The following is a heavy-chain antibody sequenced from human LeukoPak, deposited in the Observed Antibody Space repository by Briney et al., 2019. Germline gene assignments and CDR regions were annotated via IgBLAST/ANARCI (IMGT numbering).Heavy chain of an antibody. V-gene: IGHV1-2*02. D-gene: IGHD6-6*01. J-gene: IGHJ6*03. CDR1: GYTFTDYY. CDR2: INPYSGGT. Sequence: ASVKVSCKASGYTFTDYYMHWVRQAPGQGLEWMGWINPYSGGTNYEQKFQGRVTMTRDTSISTAYMEVSRVRSDDTAMYYCARGSSTRVYYYYYMDVWGKGTTVTISS. CDR3: ARGSSTRVYYYYYMDV.